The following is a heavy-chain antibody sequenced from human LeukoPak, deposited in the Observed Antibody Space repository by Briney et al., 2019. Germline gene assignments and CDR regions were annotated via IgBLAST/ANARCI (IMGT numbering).Heavy chain of an antibody. V-gene: IGHV4-59*01. CDR1: GGSISSYY. Sequence: SETLSLTCTVSGGSISSYYWSRIRQPPGKGLEWIGYIYYSGSTNYNPSLKSRVTISVDTSKNQFSLKLSSVTAADTAVYYCARSADQNWFDPWGQGTLVTVSS. J-gene: IGHJ5*02. CDR2: IYYSGST. CDR3: ARSADQNWFDP.